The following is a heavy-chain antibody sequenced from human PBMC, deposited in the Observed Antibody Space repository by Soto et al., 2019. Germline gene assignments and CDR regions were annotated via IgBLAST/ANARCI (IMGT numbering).Heavy chain of an antibody. D-gene: IGHD2-15*01. Sequence: QVQLVQSGAEVKKPGASVKVSCKASGYTFTSYGISWVRQAPGQGLEWMGWISAYNGNTNYAQKLQGRVTMTTDTATSTAYRERRSLRSDDTAVYYCARDREYCSGGSCLQYFDYWGQGTLVTVSS. J-gene: IGHJ4*02. CDR2: ISAYNGNT. V-gene: IGHV1-18*04. CDR3: ARDREYCSGGSCLQYFDY. CDR1: GYTFTSYG.